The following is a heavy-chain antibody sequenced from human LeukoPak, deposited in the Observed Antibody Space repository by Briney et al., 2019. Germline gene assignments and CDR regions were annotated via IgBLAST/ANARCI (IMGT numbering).Heavy chain of an antibody. CDR1: GFTFSSYA. CDR2: ISSNGGST. J-gene: IGHJ4*02. CDR3: VKDYYDSSGYYYMSYFDY. Sequence: GGSLRLSCSASGFTFSSYAMHWVRQVPGKGLEYVSAISSNGGSTYYADSVKGRFTISRDNSKNTLYLQMSSLRAEDTAVYYCVKDYYDSSGYYYMSYFDYWGQGTLVTVSS. V-gene: IGHV3-64D*06. D-gene: IGHD3-22*01.